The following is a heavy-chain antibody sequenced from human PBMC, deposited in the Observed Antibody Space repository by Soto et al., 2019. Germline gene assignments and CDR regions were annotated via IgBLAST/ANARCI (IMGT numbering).Heavy chain of an antibody. CDR1: GFALSGDTMG. Sequence: QVTLKESGPVLVKPTETLTLTCTVSGFALSGDTMGVAWLRQPPGKALEGLAHIFSKDKKSDISKSLNNRPSISLAASKSQVVLTLTNMDPVDTGTYYCVRIVSGSDGGYFDYWGQGLLVTVSS. V-gene: IGHV2-26*01. CDR3: VRIVSGSDGGYFDY. J-gene: IGHJ4*02. CDR2: IFSKDKK. D-gene: IGHD3-10*01.